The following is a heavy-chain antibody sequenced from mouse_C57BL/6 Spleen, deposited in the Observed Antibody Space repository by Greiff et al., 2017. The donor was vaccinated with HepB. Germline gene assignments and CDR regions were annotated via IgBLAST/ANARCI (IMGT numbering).Heavy chain of an antibody. CDR1: GYAFSSYW. J-gene: IGHJ2*01. CDR3: ARSGTTVVGDFDY. CDR2: IYPGDGDT. Sequence: QVQLQQSGAELVKPGASVKISCKASGYAFSSYWMNWVKQRPGKGLEWIGQIYPGDGDTNYNGKFKGKATLTADNSSSTAYMQLSSLTSEDSAVYFCARSGTTVVGDFDYWGQGTTLTVSS. V-gene: IGHV1-80*01. D-gene: IGHD1-1*01.